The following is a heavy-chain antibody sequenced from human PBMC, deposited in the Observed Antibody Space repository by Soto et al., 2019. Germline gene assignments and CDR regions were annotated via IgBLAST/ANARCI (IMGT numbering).Heavy chain of an antibody. CDR2: INHSGST. Sequence: SETLSLTCAVYGGSFSGYYWTWIRQPPGTGLEWIGEINHSGSTNYNPSLKSRVTISVDTSKNQFSLKLSSVTAADTAVYYCARESIVVVPAGIWFDPWGQGTLVTVSS. D-gene: IGHD2-2*01. J-gene: IGHJ5*02. V-gene: IGHV4-34*01. CDR3: ARESIVVVPAGIWFDP. CDR1: GGSFSGYY.